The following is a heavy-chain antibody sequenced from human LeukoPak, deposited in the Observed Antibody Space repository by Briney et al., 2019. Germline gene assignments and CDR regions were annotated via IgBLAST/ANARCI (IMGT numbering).Heavy chain of an antibody. CDR3: ARDKWELAYYYYGMDV. D-gene: IGHD1-26*01. J-gene: IGHJ6*02. Sequence: GGSLRLSCAASGFTFSSYSMNWVRQAPGKGLEWVSAISSSSSYIYYADSVKGRFTISRDNAENSLYLQMNSLRAEDTAVYYCARDKWELAYYYYGMDVWGQGTTVTVSS. CDR2: ISSSSSYI. V-gene: IGHV3-21*01. CDR1: GFTFSSYS.